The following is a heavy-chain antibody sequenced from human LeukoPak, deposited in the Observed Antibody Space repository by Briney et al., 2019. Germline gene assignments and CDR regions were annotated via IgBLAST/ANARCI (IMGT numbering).Heavy chain of an antibody. D-gene: IGHD3-3*01. V-gene: IGHV3-23*01. CDR2: FSGSGGST. CDR3: AKPRSAESPFDY. J-gene: IGHJ4*02. Sequence: GGSLRLSCAASGFTFSSYAMSWVSQDPGKGLEWVSGFSGSGGSTYYADSVQGRFTISRDNSKNTLYLQMNSLRAEDTAVYYCAKPRSAESPFDYWGQGTLVTVSS. CDR1: GFTFSSYA.